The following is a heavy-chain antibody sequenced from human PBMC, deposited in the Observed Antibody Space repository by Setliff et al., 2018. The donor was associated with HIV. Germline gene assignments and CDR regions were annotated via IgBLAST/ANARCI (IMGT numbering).Heavy chain of an antibody. CDR1: GVPIAGGDYY. Sequence: SETLSLTCTVSGVPIAGGDYYWSWIRQSPGKGLEWVGYIYYTGNTYFNPSLESRLSMSVDTSKNQFTLELHSVTAADTAVYYCVRYGDDVRRFDFWGQGTLVTVSS. V-gene: IGHV4-30-4*01. CDR2: IYYTGNT. CDR3: VRYGDDVRRFDF. D-gene: IGHD2-21*02. J-gene: IGHJ4*02.